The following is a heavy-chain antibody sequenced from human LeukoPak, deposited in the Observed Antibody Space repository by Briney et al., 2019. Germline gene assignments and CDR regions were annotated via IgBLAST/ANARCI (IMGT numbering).Heavy chain of an antibody. CDR1: GFTLGDYD. D-gene: IGHD5-24*01. CDR3: TRTIEGAFDI. Sequence: GGSLRLSCTVSGFTLGDYDMSWLRQAPGKGLEGAGFIRSKAYGGTTEYAASVKGRFTISRDDSKSLAYLQMNSLKTEDTAVYYCTRTIEGAFDIWGQGTMVTVSS. J-gene: IGHJ3*02. V-gene: IGHV3-49*03. CDR2: IRSKAYGGTT.